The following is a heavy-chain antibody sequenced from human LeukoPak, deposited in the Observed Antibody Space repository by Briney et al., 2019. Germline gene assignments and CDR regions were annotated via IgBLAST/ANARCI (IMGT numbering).Heavy chain of an antibody. CDR2: ISGNSGSI. D-gene: IGHD3-3*01. V-gene: IGHV3-9*01. Sequence: GRSLRLSCAASGFTYDDYAMHWVRQAPGKGLEWVSGISGNSGSIGYADSVKGRFTISRDNAKNSLYLQMNSLRAEDTALYYCAKDRVTIIGVVPGGVAYGMDVWGQGTTVTVSS. CDR3: AKDRVTIIGVVPGGVAYGMDV. J-gene: IGHJ6*02. CDR1: GFTYDDYA.